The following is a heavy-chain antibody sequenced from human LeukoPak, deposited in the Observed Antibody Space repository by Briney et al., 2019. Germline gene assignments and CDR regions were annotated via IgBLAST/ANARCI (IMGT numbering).Heavy chain of an antibody. CDR2: ISGSGVST. Sequence: GGSLRLSCAASGFTFSSYAMSWVRQAPGKGLEWVSAISGSGVSTYYADSVKGRFTISRDNSKNTLYLQMNSLRAEDTAVYYCAELGYCSGGSCYEHYFDYWGQGTLVTVSS. V-gene: IGHV3-23*01. D-gene: IGHD2-15*01. J-gene: IGHJ4*02. CDR1: GFTFSSYA. CDR3: AELGYCSGGSCYEHYFDY.